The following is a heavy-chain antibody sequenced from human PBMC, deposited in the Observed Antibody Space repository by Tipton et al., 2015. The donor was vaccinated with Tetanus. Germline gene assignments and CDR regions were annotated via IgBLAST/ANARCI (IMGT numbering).Heavy chain of an antibody. Sequence: GLVKPSETLFLTCTVSRGPISSYYWSWIRQPAGKRLEWIGRIYTSRITIYNPSLKSRVSMSMDTSRNQFSLELNSVTAADTAVYYCARVLRFSASGGWDDAFDLWGQGSLVTVSS. CDR3: ARVLRFSASGGWDDAFDL. CDR1: RGPISSYY. CDR2: IYTSRIT. J-gene: IGHJ3*01. V-gene: IGHV4-4*07. D-gene: IGHD2-15*01.